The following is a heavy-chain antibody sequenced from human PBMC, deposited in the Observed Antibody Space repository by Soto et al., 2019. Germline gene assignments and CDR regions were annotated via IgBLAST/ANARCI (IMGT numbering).Heavy chain of an antibody. D-gene: IGHD2-21*01. CDR1: GGSISSYY. Sequence: QVQLQESGPGLVKPSETLSLTCTVSGGSISSYYWSWIRQPPGKGLEWIGYIYYSGSTNYNPSLKSRVTISVDTSKNQFSLMLSSVTAADTAVYYCAREGVGIYAFDIWGQGTMVTVSS. J-gene: IGHJ3*02. CDR2: IYYSGST. CDR3: AREGVGIYAFDI. V-gene: IGHV4-59*01.